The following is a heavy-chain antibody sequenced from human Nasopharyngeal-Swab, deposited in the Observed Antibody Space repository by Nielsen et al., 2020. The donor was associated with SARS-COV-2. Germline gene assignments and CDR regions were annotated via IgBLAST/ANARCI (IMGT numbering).Heavy chain of an antibody. J-gene: IGHJ6*03. Sequence: WVRQAPGQGLEWMGWMNPNSGNTGYAQKFQGRVTMTRNTSISTAYMELSSLRSEDTAVYYCARDPIYYYDSSGPSGYYCMDVWGKGTTVTVSS. CDR2: MNPNSGNT. V-gene: IGHV1-8*01. D-gene: IGHD3-22*01. CDR3: ARDPIYYYDSSGPSGYYCMDV.